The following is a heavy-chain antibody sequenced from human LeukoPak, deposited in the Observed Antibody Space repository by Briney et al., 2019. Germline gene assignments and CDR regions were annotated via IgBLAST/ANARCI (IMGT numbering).Heavy chain of an antibody. CDR1: GFIFSSYS. Sequence: GGSLRLSCAASGFIFSSYSMNWVRQAPGKGLEWVSSISSSSSYIYYADSVKGRFTISRDNAKSSLYLQMNNLRAEDTAVYYCARDPYSGHYGNDYYYYMDVWGKGTTVTISS. D-gene: IGHD5-12*01. V-gene: IGHV3-21*01. CDR2: ISSSSSYI. J-gene: IGHJ6*03. CDR3: ARDPYSGHYGNDYYYYMDV.